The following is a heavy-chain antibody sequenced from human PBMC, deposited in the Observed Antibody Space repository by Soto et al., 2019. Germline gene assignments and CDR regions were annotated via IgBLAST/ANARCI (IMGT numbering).Heavy chain of an antibody. CDR3: ASGLGDGYNLRWFDP. D-gene: IGHD5-12*01. CDR2: IYYSGST. CDR1: GGSISSGGYY. V-gene: IGHV4-31*03. J-gene: IGHJ5*02. Sequence: SETLSLTCTVSGGSISSGGYYWSWIRQHPGKGLEWIGYIYYSGSTYYNPSLKSRVTISVDTSKNQFSLKLSSVTAADTAVYYCASGLGDGYNLRWFDPWGRGTLVTVSS.